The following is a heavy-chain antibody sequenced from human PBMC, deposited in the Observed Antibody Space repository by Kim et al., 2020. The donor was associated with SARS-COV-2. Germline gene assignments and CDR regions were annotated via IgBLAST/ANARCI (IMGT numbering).Heavy chain of an antibody. Sequence: GGSLRLSCAASGFTVSSNYMSWVRQAPGKGLEWVSVIYSGGSTYYADSVKGRFTISRDNSKNTLYLQMNSLRAEDTAVYYCARQRTTYYYYGMDVWGQGTTVTVSS. D-gene: IGHD4-17*01. CDR2: IYSGGST. CDR3: ARQRTTYYYYGMDV. CDR1: GFTVSSNY. J-gene: IGHJ6*02. V-gene: IGHV3-53*01.